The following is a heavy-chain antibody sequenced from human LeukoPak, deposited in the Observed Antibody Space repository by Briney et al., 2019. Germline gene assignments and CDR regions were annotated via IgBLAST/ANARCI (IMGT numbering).Heavy chain of an antibody. D-gene: IGHD3-10*01. Sequence: GESLKISCKGSGYSFTSYWIGWVRQMPGKGLEWMGIIYPGDSDTRYSPSFQGQVTISADKSISTAYLQWSSLKASDTAMYYCARRLITMVRGVDAFDIWGQVTMVTVSS. CDR3: ARRLITMVRGVDAFDI. J-gene: IGHJ3*02. CDR2: IYPGDSDT. CDR1: GYSFTSYW. V-gene: IGHV5-51*01.